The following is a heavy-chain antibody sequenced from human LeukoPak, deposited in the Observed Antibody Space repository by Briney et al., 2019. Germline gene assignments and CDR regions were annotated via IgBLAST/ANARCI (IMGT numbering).Heavy chain of an antibody. Sequence: GASVRVSCKASGYTFTSYGISWVRQAPGQGLEWMGWISAYNGNTNYAQKLQGRVTMTTDTSTSTAYMELRSLRSDDTAVYYCARDLGVLVGATFYDYWGQGTLVTVSS. CDR1: GYTFTSYG. CDR2: ISAYNGNT. V-gene: IGHV1-18*01. CDR3: ARDLGVLVGATFYDY. J-gene: IGHJ4*02. D-gene: IGHD1-26*01.